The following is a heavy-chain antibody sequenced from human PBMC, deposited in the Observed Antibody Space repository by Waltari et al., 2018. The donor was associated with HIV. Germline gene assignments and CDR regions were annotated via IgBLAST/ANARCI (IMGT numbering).Heavy chain of an antibody. CDR3: ARDSTSMVSYFDY. CDR1: GFTFSSFA. CDR2: ISYDGSAK. D-gene: IGHD5-18*01. V-gene: IGHV3-30-3*01. Sequence: QVHLVESGGGVVQPGRSLRLSCSASGFTFSSFAIHWVRQSPGKGLEWVALISYDGSAKYYADSVKGRFTISRDNSKNTLYLQMKNLGTDDTAVFFCARDSTSMVSYFDYWGRGILVTVSS. J-gene: IGHJ4*02.